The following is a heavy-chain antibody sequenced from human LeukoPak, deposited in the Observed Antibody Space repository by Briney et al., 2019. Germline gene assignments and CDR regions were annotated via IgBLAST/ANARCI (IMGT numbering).Heavy chain of an antibody. Sequence: GASVKVSCKDSGYSFTDYYMHWVRQAPGQGLEWMGWIDLNNGDIKSAQKFQGRVTMTRDTSITTVYMEVSWLTSDDTAIYYCARADRLHGGPYLIGPWGQGTLVTVSS. D-gene: IGHD2-21*01. V-gene: IGHV1-2*02. J-gene: IGHJ5*02. CDR2: IDLNNGDI. CDR3: ARADRLHGGPYLIGP. CDR1: GYSFTDYY.